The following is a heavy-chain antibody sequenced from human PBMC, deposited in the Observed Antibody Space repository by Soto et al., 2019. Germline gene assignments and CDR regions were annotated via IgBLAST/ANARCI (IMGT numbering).Heavy chain of an antibody. CDR2: IYYSGFT. D-gene: IGHD3-10*01. V-gene: IGHV4-39*01. Sequence: QLQLQESGPGLVKPSETLSLTCTVSGGSISGSSYYWGWIRQPPGKGLEWIGTIYYSGFTHYNPSLKSRVTISVDTSKNQFSLNLSSVTAADTAVYYCARQGYGSGRVEWFDPWGQGTLVTVSS. CDR3: ARQGYGSGRVEWFDP. J-gene: IGHJ5*02. CDR1: GGSISGSSYY.